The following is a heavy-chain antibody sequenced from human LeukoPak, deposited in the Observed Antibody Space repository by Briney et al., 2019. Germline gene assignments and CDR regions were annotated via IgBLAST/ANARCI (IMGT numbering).Heavy chain of an antibody. Sequence: GESLKISCKGSGYSFTSSWIGWVRQMPGKGLEWMGIIYPGDSDTKYSPSFQGQVTISADKSISTAYLQWSSLKASDTAMYYCARHQIVGATRSPFDYWGQGTLVTVSS. CDR1: GYSFTSSW. CDR3: ARHQIVGATRSPFDY. D-gene: IGHD1-26*01. CDR2: IYPGDSDT. J-gene: IGHJ4*02. V-gene: IGHV5-51*01.